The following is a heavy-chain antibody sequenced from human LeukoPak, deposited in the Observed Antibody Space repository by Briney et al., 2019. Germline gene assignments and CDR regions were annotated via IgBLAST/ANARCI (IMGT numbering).Heavy chain of an antibody. V-gene: IGHV3-74*01. CDR1: GFTFSSYW. CDR2: INADGSST. CDR3: ARDGGVPAAKAFDI. Sequence: GGSLRLSCAASGFTFSSYWMHWVRQVPGKGLVWVSRINADGSSTNYADSVKGRFSISRDNAKNTLYLQMNSLRAEDTAVYYCARDGGVPAAKAFDIWGQGTMVTVSS. J-gene: IGHJ3*02. D-gene: IGHD2-2*01.